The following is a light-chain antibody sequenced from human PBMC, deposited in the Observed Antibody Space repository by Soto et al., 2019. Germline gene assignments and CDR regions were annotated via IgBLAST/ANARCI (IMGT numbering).Light chain of an antibody. J-gene: IGKJ1*01. CDR1: QSISSL. CDR2: KAS. CDR3: QQYSTYPWT. V-gene: IGKV1-5*03. Sequence: DIQMTQSPSTLSASVGDRVTITCRASQSISSLLAWYQQKPGKAPKLLIYKASSLESGVPSGFSGSGSGTEFTLTISRLQPDDFATYYCQQYSTYPWTFGQGTKVEIK.